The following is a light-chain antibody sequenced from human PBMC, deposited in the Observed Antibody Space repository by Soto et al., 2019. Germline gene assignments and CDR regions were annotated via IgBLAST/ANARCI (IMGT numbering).Light chain of an antibody. V-gene: IGKV3-15*01. CDR2: GAS. J-gene: IGKJ1*01. CDR1: QSVSSN. CDR3: QHYNNWPPWT. Sequence: EIVMTQSPATLSVSPGERATLSCRASQSVSSNLAGYQQKPGQAPRLLIYGASTRATGIPARFSGSGSGTEFILTISSLQSEDFAVYYCQHYNNWPPWTFGQGTKVEIK.